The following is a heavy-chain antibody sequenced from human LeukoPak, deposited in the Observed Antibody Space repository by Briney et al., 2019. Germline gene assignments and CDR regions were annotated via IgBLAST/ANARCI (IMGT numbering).Heavy chain of an antibody. CDR2: ISSSSSYI. D-gene: IGHD2-2*01. J-gene: IGHJ3*02. Sequence: GGSLRLXCAVSGFTFSSYSMNWVRQAPGKGLEWVSSISSSSSYIYYADSVKGRFTISRDNAKNSLYLQMNSLRAEDTAVYYCARDSGYQLLPPNAFDIWGQGTMVTVSS. CDR3: ARDSGYQLLPPNAFDI. CDR1: GFTFSSYS. V-gene: IGHV3-21*01.